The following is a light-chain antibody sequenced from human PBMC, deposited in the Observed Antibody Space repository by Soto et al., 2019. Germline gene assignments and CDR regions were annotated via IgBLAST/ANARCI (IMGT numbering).Light chain of an antibody. CDR3: QQYYNYPLN. V-gene: IGKV1-9*01. CDR2: VAS. CDR1: QGISSY. Sequence: DLPLTQSPSFLSASVGDSVTISCRASQGISSYLAWYQQKPGKAPKLLIYVASTLQSGVPSRFSGSGSGTEFTPTISSLQPEDFATYYCQQYYNYPLNFGGGTKVEIK. J-gene: IGKJ4*01.